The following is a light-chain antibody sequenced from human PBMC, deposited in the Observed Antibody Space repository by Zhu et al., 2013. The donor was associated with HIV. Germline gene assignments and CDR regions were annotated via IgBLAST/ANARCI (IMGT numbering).Light chain of an antibody. CDR1: QSVSIS. Sequence: DIVLTQSPATLSLSPGERATLSCRASQSVSISLAWYQQKPGQAPRLLIYGASSRATGISDRFSGSGSGTDFTLTISRLQPEDFAIYYCQQYDDSPITFGQGTRLDMK. CDR2: GAS. CDR3: QQYDDSPIT. V-gene: IGKV3-20*01. J-gene: IGKJ5*01.